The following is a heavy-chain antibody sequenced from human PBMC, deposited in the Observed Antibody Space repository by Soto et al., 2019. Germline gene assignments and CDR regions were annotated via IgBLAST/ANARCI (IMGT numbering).Heavy chain of an antibody. Sequence: PSQTLSLTCAISGDSVSSNSAAWNWIRQSPSRGLEWLGRTYYRSKWYNDYAISVKGRISIKPDTSKNQFSLQLNFVTPEDTAVYYCARDPARGWYGYLQQWGQGTLVTVSS. J-gene: IGHJ1*01. V-gene: IGHV6-1*01. CDR2: TYYRSKWYN. CDR1: GDSVSSNSAA. CDR3: ARDPARGWYGYLQQ. D-gene: IGHD6-19*01.